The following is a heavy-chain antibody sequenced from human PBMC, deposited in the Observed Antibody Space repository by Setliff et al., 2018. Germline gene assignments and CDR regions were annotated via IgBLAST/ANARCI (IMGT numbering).Heavy chain of an antibody. V-gene: IGHV3-23*01. J-gene: IGHJ4*02. CDR1: RFTFSNYA. Sequence: PGGSLRLSCAASRFTFSNYAMSWVRQAPGKGLEWVSAISASGDTTYYADSVKGRFTISRDNSKNTLYLQMNSLRGEDTAVYYCAKDTGYYFDYWGQGTLVTVSS. CDR3: AKDTGYYFDY. CDR2: ISASGDTT. D-gene: IGHD4-4*01.